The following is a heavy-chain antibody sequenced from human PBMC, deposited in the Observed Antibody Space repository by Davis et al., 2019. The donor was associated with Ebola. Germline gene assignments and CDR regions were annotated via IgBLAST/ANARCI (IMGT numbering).Heavy chain of an antibody. CDR2: IGASDEGI. V-gene: IGHV3-48*02. CDR1: GFSFHYYG. D-gene: IGHD2-15*01. J-gene: IGHJ6*02. CDR3: ARRILGDSRGAVDV. Sequence: GESLKISCAASGFSFHYYGMYWFRQPPGKGLEWVSYIGASDEGISYADSVKGRFTISRDNAKDSLYLHMNSLRDDDMAVYYCARRILGDSRGAVDVWGQGTTVTVSS.